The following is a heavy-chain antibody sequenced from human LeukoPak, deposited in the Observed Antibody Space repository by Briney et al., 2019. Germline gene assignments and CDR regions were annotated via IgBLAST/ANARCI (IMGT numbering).Heavy chain of an antibody. V-gene: IGHV3-23*01. J-gene: IGHJ4*02. D-gene: IGHD3-22*01. CDR1: GFTFSSYA. CDR3: AKDLYDSSGYYSFDY. CDR2: ISGRGGST. Sequence: GGSLRLSCAASGFTFSSYAMSWVRQAPGKGLEWVSAISGRGGSTYYADSVKGRFTISRDNSKNTLYLQMNSLRAEDTAAYYCAKDLYDSSGYYSFDYWGQGTLVTVSS.